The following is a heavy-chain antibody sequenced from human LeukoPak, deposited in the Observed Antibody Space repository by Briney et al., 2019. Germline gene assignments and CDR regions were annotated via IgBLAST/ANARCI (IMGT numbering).Heavy chain of an antibody. J-gene: IGHJ4*02. CDR3: ARDPSNTSGRYIYFDY. D-gene: IGHD2-2*01. Sequence: ASVKVSCKASGYTFTRYAISWARQAPGQGLEWMGWISTYNGDTNYAQNFQGRVTMTTDTSTTTAYMELRSLRSDDSAIYFCARDPSNTSGRYIYFDYWGQGTLVTVSS. V-gene: IGHV1-18*01. CDR2: ISTYNGDT. CDR1: GYTFTRYA.